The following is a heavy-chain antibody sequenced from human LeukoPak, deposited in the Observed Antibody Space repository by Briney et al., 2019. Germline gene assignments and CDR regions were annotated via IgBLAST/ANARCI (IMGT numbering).Heavy chain of an antibody. V-gene: IGHV4-34*01. CDR3: ARYRGVVGIDY. CDR2: INHSENT. D-gene: IGHD2-15*01. CDR1: GESFSGYY. J-gene: IGHJ4*02. Sequence: SETLSLTCAVYGESFSGYYWNWIRQPPGKGLEWIGEINHSENTKYNPSLKSRVTISADTSKNQFSLKLSSVTAADTAVYYCARYRGVVGIDYWGQGTLVTVSS.